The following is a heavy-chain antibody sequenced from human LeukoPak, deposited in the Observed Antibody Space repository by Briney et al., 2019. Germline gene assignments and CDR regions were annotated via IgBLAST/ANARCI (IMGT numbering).Heavy chain of an antibody. CDR1: GGSISSSNYY. D-gene: IGHD3-10*01. Sequence: SGTLSLTCTVSGGSISSSNYYWGWIRQPPGKGLEWIGSIYYSGSTYYNPSLKSRVIVSLDTSKNQFSLKLTSVTAADTAVYYCARDTGQYAPGTPGFTRFDPWGQGTLVTVSS. V-gene: IGHV4-39*07. CDR2: IYYSGST. J-gene: IGHJ5*02. CDR3: ARDTGQYAPGTPGFTRFDP.